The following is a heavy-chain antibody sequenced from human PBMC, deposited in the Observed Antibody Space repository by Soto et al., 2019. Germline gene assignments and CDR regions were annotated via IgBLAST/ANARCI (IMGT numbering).Heavy chain of an antibody. J-gene: IGHJ4*02. CDR3: AREQGSYYDFWSGYYSALDY. CDR2: IWYDGSNK. CDR1: GFTLSSYG. Sequence: QVQLVESGGGVVQPGRSLRLSCAASGFTLSSYGMHWVRQAPGKGLEWVAVIWYDGSNKYYADSVKGRFTISRDNSKNTLYLQMNSLRAEDTAVYYCAREQGSYYDFWSGYYSALDYWGQGTLVTVSS. V-gene: IGHV3-33*01. D-gene: IGHD3-3*01.